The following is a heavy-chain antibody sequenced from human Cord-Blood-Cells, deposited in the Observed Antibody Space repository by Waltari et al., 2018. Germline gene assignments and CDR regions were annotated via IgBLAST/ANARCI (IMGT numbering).Heavy chain of an antibody. CDR2: ISSSSSYI. V-gene: IGHV3-21*01. CDR1: GFTFSSYS. Sequence: EVQLVGSGGGLVKPGGSLRLSCAASGFTFSSYSMNWVRQAPGKGRESVSSISSSSSYICYADSVKGRFTISRHNAKNSLYLQMNSLRAEDTAVYDCARDAGYYGSASYDYWGQGTLVTVSS. D-gene: IGHD3-10*01. CDR3: ARDAGYYGSASYDY. J-gene: IGHJ4*02.